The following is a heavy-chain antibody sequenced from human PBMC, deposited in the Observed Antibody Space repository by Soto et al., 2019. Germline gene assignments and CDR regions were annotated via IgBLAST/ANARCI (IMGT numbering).Heavy chain of an antibody. J-gene: IGHJ4*02. V-gene: IGHV4-31*03. Sequence: PSETLSLTCTVSGGSISSGGDSWSWIRQPPGKGLEWIGYIYYSGSTYYNPSLKSRVTISVDTSKNQFSLKLSSVTAADTAVYYCARGWEPPTYYFDYWGQGTLVTVSS. D-gene: IGHD1-1*01. CDR1: GGSISSGGDS. CDR2: IYYSGST. CDR3: ARGWEPPTYYFDY.